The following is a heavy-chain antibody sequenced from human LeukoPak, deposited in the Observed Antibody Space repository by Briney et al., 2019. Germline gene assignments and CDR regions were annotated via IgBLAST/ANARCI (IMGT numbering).Heavy chain of an antibody. Sequence: GGSLRLSCAASGFTFSSYWMNWARQAPGKGLEWVASINQNGNVNYYVDSVRGRFTISRDNAKNSLYLQMSNLRAEDTAVYFCARGGGLDVWGQGATVTVSS. D-gene: IGHD3-16*01. CDR1: GFTFSSYW. CDR2: INQNGNVN. V-gene: IGHV3-7*03. J-gene: IGHJ6*02. CDR3: ARGGGLDV.